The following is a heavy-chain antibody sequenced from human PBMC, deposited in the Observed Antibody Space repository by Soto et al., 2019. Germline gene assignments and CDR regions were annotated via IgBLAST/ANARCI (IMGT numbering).Heavy chain of an antibody. J-gene: IGHJ6*03. D-gene: IGHD3-10*01. V-gene: IGHV4-39*01. CDR1: GGSISSSSYY. CDR2: IYYSGST. Sequence: SETLSLTCTVSGGSISSSSYYWGWIRQPPGKGLEWIGSIYYSGSTYYNPSLKSRVTISVDTSKNQFSLKLSSVTAADTAVYYCATIPTVGGYYSIYYYMDVWGKGTTVTVSS. CDR3: ATIPTVGGYYSIYYYMDV.